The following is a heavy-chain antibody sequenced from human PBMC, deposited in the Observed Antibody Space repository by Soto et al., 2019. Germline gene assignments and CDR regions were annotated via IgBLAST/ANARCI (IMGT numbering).Heavy chain of an antibody. CDR1: EFTFSNYA. Sequence: PGGSLRLSCVASEFTFSNYAMTWVRQAPGRGLEWVSTISGGGESTYYADSVKGRFTISRDNSKNTLYLQMDSLRGDDTAVYYCAKRGFCPGGNCYGDYFQHWGQGTLVTVSS. D-gene: IGHD2-15*01. CDR2: ISGGGEST. CDR3: AKRGFCPGGNCYGDYFQH. J-gene: IGHJ1*01. V-gene: IGHV3-23*01.